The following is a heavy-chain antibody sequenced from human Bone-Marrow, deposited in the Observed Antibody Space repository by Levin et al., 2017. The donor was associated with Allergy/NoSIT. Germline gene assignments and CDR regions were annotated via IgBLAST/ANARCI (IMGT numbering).Heavy chain of an antibody. CDR3: SRVALPRYCTSTSGSDSGYYFDY. J-gene: IGHJ4*02. V-gene: IGHV3-13*04. Sequence: GGSLRLSCAASGFTFSNYDMHWVRQATGRGLEWVSAIGTAADSYYSGSVKGRFTVSRDNAKNSFYLQMNSLRAGDTAVYYCSRVALPRYCTSTSGSDSGYYFDYWGQGILVTVSS. CDR2: IGTAADS. CDR1: GFTFSNYD. D-gene: IGHD2-2*01.